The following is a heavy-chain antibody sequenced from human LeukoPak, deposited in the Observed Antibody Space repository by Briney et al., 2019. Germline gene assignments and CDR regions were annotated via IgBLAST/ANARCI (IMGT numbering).Heavy chain of an antibody. Sequence: GGSLRLSCAASGFTFSSYAMHWVRQAPGKGLEWVAVISYDGSNKYYADSVKGRFTISRDNSKNTLYLQMNSLRAEDTAVYYCARDPGSNYVWGNDYYYYGMTSGAKGPRSPSP. CDR3: ARDPGSNYVWGNDYYYYGMTS. J-gene: IGHJ6*02. CDR1: GFTFSSYA. CDR2: ISYDGSNK. V-gene: IGHV3-30*04. D-gene: IGHD3-16*01.